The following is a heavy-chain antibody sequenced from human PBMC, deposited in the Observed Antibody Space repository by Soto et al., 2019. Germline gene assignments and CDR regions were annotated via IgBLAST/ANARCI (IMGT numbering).Heavy chain of an antibody. D-gene: IGHD3-16*01. CDR1: GFNFRTYW. CDR3: ARWGTTGGLDV. V-gene: IGHV3-7*01. CDR2: IKEDGSGK. J-gene: IGHJ1*01. Sequence: EVQLVESGGGLVQPGGSLRLSCAASGFNFRTYWMSWVRQAPGKGLEWVANIKEDGSGKYYGDSVRGRFTISRDNSRNTVDLQMDSLRLEDTALYYCARWGTTGGLDVWGQGTLVSVSS.